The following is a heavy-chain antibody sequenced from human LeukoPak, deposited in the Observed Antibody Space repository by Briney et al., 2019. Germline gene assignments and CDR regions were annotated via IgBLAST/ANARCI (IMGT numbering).Heavy chain of an antibody. CDR1: GFTFNSYG. J-gene: IGHJ3*02. Sequence: GGSLRLSCVASGFTFNSYGMHWVRQAPGKGLEWVAFIRYDGSKSYFADSVKGRFALSRDNSKNTLYLQMSSLRPEDTAVYFCAKDGGCGSYFAFDIRGQGTMVTVSS. D-gene: IGHD1-26*01. CDR3: AKDGGCGSYFAFDI. V-gene: IGHV3-30*02. CDR2: IRYDGSKS.